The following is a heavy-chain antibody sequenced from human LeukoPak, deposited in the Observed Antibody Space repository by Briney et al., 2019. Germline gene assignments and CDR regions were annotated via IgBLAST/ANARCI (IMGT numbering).Heavy chain of an antibody. V-gene: IGHV3-23*01. J-gene: IGHJ1*01. CDR3: AKHGYSSSWSGEYFQH. Sequence: GGSLRLSCAASGFTFSSYAMSWVRQAPGKGLEWVSAISGSGGSTYYADSVKGRFTISRDNSKNTLYLQMNSLRAEDTAVYYCAKHGYSSSWSGEYFQHWGQGTLVTVSS. CDR1: GFTFSSYA. CDR2: ISGSGGST. D-gene: IGHD6-13*01.